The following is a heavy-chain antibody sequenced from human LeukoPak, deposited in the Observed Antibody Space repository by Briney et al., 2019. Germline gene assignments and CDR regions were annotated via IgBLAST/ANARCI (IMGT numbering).Heavy chain of an antibody. D-gene: IGHD6-19*01. V-gene: IGHV1-69*13. J-gene: IGHJ5*02. Sequence: SVKVSCLASGGTFSRYAISWVRQAPGHGRERMGGITPIFGTANYAQKFQGRVTITPDEATSTAYMELSSLRSEATAVYYCARDGQETAVAGTNWFDPWGQGTLVTVSS. CDR3: ARDGQETAVAGTNWFDP. CDR1: GGTFSRYA. CDR2: ITPIFGTA.